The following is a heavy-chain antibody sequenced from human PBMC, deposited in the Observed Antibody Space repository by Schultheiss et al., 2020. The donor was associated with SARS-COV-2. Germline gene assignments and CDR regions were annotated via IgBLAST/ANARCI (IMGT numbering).Heavy chain of an antibody. V-gene: IGHV3-73*01. J-gene: IGHJ4*02. CDR2: IRSKANSYAT. CDR3: TRQGLAADCDY. Sequence: GGSLRLSCAASGFTFSGSAMHWVRQASGKGLEWVGRIRSKANSYATAYAASVKGRFTISRDDSKNTAYLQMNSLKTEDTAVYYCTRQGLAADCDYWGQGTLVTVSS. D-gene: IGHD6-19*01. CDR1: GFTFSGSA.